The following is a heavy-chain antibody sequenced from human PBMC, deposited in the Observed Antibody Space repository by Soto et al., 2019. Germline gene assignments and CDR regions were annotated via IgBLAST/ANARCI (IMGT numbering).Heavy chain of an antibody. CDR1: GFTFSSYE. CDR2: ISSSGGTI. J-gene: IGHJ4*02. Sequence: EVQLVESGGGLVQPGGSLRLSCAASGFTFSSYEMNWVRQAPGKGLEWVSYISSSGGTIYYADSVKGRFTISRDNAKNSLSVQMNSLRAEDTAVYYCASGAAAGTLHFDYWGQGTLVTVSS. CDR3: ASGAAAGTLHFDY. D-gene: IGHD6-13*01. V-gene: IGHV3-48*03.